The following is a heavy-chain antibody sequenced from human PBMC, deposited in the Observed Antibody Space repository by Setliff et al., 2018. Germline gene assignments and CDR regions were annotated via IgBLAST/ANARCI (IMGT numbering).Heavy chain of an antibody. Sequence: GGSLRLSCAASGFTFSSYAMSWVRQAPGKGLEWVSAISGSGGSTYYADSVKGRFTISRDNSKNTLSLQVNSLRAEDTAVYHCTRDQDYYGMDVWGQGTTVTVSS. CDR1: GFTFSSYA. CDR3: TRDQDYYGMDV. J-gene: IGHJ6*02. V-gene: IGHV3-23*01. CDR2: ISGSGGST.